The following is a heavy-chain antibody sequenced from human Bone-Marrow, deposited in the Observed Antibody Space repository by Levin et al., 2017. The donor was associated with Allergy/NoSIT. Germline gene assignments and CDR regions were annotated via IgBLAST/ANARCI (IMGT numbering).Heavy chain of an antibody. D-gene: IGHD1-26*01. J-gene: IGHJ6*02. CDR1: GFTVESNF. CDR3: ARGNKIIVGGMLKNYYYGMDV. CDR2: LYSGGSA. Sequence: GESLKISCAASGFTVESNFMSWVRQAPGKGLEWVSTLYSGGSAHYADSVKGRITISRDSSKNTLYLEMNTLRAEDTAVYYCARGNKIIVGGMLKNYYYGMDVWGQGTTVTVSS. V-gene: IGHV3-53*01.